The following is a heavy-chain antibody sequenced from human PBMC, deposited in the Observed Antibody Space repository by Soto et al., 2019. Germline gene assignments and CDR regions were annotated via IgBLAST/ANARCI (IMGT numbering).Heavy chain of an antibody. CDR2: INPNSGGT. Sequence: ASVKVSCKASGYTFTGYYMHWVRHAPGQGLEWMGWINPNSGGTNYAQKFQGWVTMTRDTSISTAYMELSRLRSDDTAVYYCARDRQQQLVELDYWGQGTLVTVSS. CDR1: GYTFTGYY. V-gene: IGHV1-2*04. CDR3: ARDRQQQLVELDY. J-gene: IGHJ4*02. D-gene: IGHD6-13*01.